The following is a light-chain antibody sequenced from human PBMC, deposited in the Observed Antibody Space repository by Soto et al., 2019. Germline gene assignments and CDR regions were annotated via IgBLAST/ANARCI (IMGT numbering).Light chain of an antibody. CDR2: GAS. J-gene: IGKJ4*01. CDR3: QQYNNWPRRT. CDR1: QSVSSN. V-gene: IGKV3-15*01. Sequence: EIVMTQSPATLSVSPVERATLSCRASQSVSSNLAWYQQKPGQAPRLLIYGASTRATCIPARFSGSGYWTELTLTISSLQSEDFAVYYCQQYNNWPRRTFGGGTKVEIK.